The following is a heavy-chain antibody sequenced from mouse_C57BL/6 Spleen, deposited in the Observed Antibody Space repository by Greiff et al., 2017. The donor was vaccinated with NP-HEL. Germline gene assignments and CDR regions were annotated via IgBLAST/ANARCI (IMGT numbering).Heavy chain of an antibody. CDR3: ARGSDGSSEEYYFDY. D-gene: IGHD1-1*01. CDR1: GYTFTSYG. V-gene: IGHV1-81*01. CDR2: IYPRSGNT. J-gene: IGHJ2*01. Sequence: QVQLQQSGAELARPGASVKLSCKASGYTFTSYGISWVKQRTGQGLEWIGEIYPRSGNTYYNEKFKGKATLTADKSSSTAYMELRSLTSEDSAVYFCARGSDGSSEEYYFDYWGQGTTLTVSS.